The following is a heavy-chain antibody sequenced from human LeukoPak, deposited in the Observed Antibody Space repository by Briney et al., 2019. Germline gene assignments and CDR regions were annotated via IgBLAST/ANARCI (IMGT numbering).Heavy chain of an antibody. J-gene: IGHJ6*02. CDR2: ISGTGDYI. CDR1: GFTFRTYS. D-gene: IGHD3-3*01. Sequence: PGGSLRLSCAASGFTFRTYSMNWVRQAPGKGLDWVSSISGTGDYIYYADSVKGRFTVSRDNAKNSLYLQMNSLRAEDTAMYYCARPKKDFWSGRFYVYHVLGVWGQGTTVTVSS. CDR3: ARPKKDFWSGRFYVYHVLGV. V-gene: IGHV3-21*01.